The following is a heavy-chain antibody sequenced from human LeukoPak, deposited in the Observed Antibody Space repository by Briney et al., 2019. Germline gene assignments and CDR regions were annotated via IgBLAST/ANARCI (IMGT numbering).Heavy chain of an antibody. CDR1: GGSISSYY. D-gene: IGHD6-19*01. J-gene: IGHJ4*02. CDR3: AREYSSGWSGAGY. Sequence: SETLSLTCTVSGGSISSYYWSWIRQPPGKGLEWVGYIYYSGSTNYNPSLESRVTISVATSKNQFSLKLSSVTAADTAVYSCAREYSSGWSGAGYWGQGTLVTVSS. V-gene: IGHV4-59*01. CDR2: IYYSGST.